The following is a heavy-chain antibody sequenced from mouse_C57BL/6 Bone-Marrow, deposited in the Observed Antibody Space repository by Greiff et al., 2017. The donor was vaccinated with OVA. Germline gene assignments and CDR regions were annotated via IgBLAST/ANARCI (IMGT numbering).Heavy chain of an antibody. CDR1: GYTFTSYG. CDR3: ARAYYGSFYAMDY. CDR2: IYPRSGNT. D-gene: IGHD1-1*01. J-gene: IGHJ4*01. V-gene: IGHV1-81*01. Sequence: VQLQQSGAELARPGASVKLSCKASGYTFTSYGIRWVKQRTGQGLEWIGEIYPRSGNTYYNEKFKGKATLTADKTSSTAYMELRSLTSEDSAIYFCARAYYGSFYAMDYWGQGTSVTVSS.